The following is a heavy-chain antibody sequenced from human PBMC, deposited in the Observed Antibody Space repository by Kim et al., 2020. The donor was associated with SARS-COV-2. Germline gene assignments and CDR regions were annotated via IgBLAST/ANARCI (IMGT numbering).Heavy chain of an antibody. V-gene: IGHV1-46*01. J-gene: IGHJ4*02. CDR3: AREYSGTYHFDY. D-gene: IGHD1-26*01. Sequence: YAQKFQGRVTMTRDTSTTSVYMDLSSLRSEDTAVYYWAREYSGTYHFDYWGQGTLVTVSS.